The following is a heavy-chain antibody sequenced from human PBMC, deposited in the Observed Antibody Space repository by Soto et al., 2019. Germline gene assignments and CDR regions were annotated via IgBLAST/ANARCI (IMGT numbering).Heavy chain of an antibody. CDR3: ARDVYCSGGSCYFNYYYYGMDV. Sequence: GGSLRLSCAASGFTFSSYGMHWVRQAPGKGLEWVAVIWYDGSNKYYADSVKGRFTISRDNSKNTLYLQMNSLRAEDTAVYYCARDVYCSGGSCYFNYYYYGMDVWGQGTTVTVSS. CDR1: GFTFSSYG. J-gene: IGHJ6*02. V-gene: IGHV3-33*01. CDR2: IWYDGSNK. D-gene: IGHD2-15*01.